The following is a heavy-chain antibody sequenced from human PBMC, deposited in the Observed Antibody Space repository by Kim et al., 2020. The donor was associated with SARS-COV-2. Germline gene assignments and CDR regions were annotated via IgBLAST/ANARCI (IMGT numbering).Heavy chain of an antibody. Sequence: YSGTTTYNPSLESRVTMSVDTSKNQFSLRLSSVTAADTAIYYCARDPSLGYWGQGALVIVSS. CDR2: YSGTT. CDR3: ARDPSLGY. V-gene: IGHV4-59*01. D-gene: IGHD3-16*02. J-gene: IGHJ4*02.